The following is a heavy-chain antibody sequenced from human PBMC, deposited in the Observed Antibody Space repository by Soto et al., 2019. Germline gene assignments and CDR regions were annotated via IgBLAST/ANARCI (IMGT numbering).Heavy chain of an antibody. CDR1: GGSFSGFY. CDR2: INHSGST. D-gene: IGHD3-10*01. CDR3: GRGSRGSGSYYEPEMDA. Sequence: SGTLSLTCAVYGGSFSGFYWSWIRQPPGKGLEWIGKINHSGSTHYNPSLKSRVTISLDTSRNQFSLKVNSVTAADTAVYYCGRGSRGSGSYYEPEMDAWGQGTTVTVSS. V-gene: IGHV4-34*01. J-gene: IGHJ6*02.